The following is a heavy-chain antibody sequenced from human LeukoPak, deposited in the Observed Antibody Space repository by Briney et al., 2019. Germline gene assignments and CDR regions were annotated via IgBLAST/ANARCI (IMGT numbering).Heavy chain of an antibody. CDR1: GYTFTGYY. CDR2: IIPIFGTA. CDR3: ARDRLITFGGVIVNLGGDY. V-gene: IGHV1-69*05. Sequence: SVKVSCKAAGYTFTGYYMFWVRQAPGQGLEWMGRIIPIFGTANYAQKFQGRVTITTDESTSTAYMELSSLRSEDTAVYYCARDRLITFGGVIVNLGGDYWGQGTLVTVSS. D-gene: IGHD3-16*02. J-gene: IGHJ4*02.